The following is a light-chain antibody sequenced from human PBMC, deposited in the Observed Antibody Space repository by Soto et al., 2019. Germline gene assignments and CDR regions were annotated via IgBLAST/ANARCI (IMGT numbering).Light chain of an antibody. J-gene: IGKJ2*01. V-gene: IGKV2-28*01. Sequence: DIVMTQSPLSLPVTPGEPASISCRSSQSLLHSNGYDYLDWYVQKPGQSPQLLIYLGSLRASGVPDRFSGSGSGTDFTLKISRVEAEYVGVYYCVHILQTPPHTCGPRTKLEIK. CDR3: VHILQTPPHT. CDR1: QSLLHSNGYDY. CDR2: LGS.